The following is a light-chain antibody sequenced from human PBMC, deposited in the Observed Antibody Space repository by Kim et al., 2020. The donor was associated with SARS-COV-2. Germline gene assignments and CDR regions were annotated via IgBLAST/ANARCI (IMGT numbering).Light chain of an antibody. J-gene: IGLJ2*01. CDR2: EDT. Sequence: SYELTQPPSVSVSPGQTVSITCSGDDLGDKYACWYQQKPGQSPVLVIYEDTKRPSGIPERFSGSNSGNTATLTISGTQSTYEADYYCQAWDSSVVLVFG. CDR3: QAWDSSVVLV. V-gene: IGLV3-1*01. CDR1: DLGDKY.